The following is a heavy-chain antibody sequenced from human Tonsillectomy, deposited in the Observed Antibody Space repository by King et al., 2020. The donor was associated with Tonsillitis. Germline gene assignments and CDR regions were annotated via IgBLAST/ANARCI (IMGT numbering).Heavy chain of an antibody. CDR3: ARHPVDTGMGGGAFDI. J-gene: IGHJ3*02. CDR2: IYYSGST. D-gene: IGHD5-18*01. V-gene: IGHV4-39*07. CDR1: GGSISSSSYY. Sequence: QLQESGPGLVKPSETLSLTCTVSGGSISSSSYYWGWIRQPPGKGLEWIGSIYYSGSTYYNPSLKSRVTISVDTSKNQFSLKLSSVTAADTAVYYCARHPVDTGMGGGAFDIWGQGTMVTVSS.